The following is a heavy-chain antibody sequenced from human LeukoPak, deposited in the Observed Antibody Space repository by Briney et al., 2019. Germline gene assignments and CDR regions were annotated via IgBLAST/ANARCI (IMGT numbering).Heavy chain of an antibody. CDR2: MNPNSGNT. D-gene: IGHD5-18*01. CDR1: GYTFTSYD. CDR3: ARDGSGYSYGPKEFDY. V-gene: IGHV1-8*01. Sequence: ASVKVSCKASGYTFTSYDINWVRQATGQGLEWMAWMNPNSGNTGYAQKFQGRVTMTTDTSTSTAYMELRSLRSDDTAVYYCARDGSGYSYGPKEFDYWGQGTLVTVSS. J-gene: IGHJ4*02.